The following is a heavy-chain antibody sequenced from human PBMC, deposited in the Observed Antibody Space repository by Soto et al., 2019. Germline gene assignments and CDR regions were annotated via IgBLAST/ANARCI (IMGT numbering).Heavy chain of an antibody. Sequence: GASLKISCKGSGYSFTSYWIGWVHQMPGKGLEWMGIIYPDDSDTRYSPSFQGQVTISADKSISTAYLQWSSLKASDTAMYYCARLGIAVAGTYGMDVWGQGTTVTVSS. V-gene: IGHV5-51*07. D-gene: IGHD6-19*01. J-gene: IGHJ6*02. CDR2: IYPDDSDT. CDR3: ARLGIAVAGTYGMDV. CDR1: GYSFTSYW.